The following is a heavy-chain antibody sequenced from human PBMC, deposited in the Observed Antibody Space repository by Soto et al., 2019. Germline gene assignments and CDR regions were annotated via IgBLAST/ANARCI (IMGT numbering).Heavy chain of an antibody. CDR2: IIPMLGMS. V-gene: IGHV1-69*02. Sequence: QVQLVQSGAEVKKPGSPVRVSCTASGDTFNFYTISWVRQVPGQGPEWMGRIIPMLGMSNYAQKFQGRVTIMANKSTSTVYMNLSGLTSEDTAGYYCATNYRSGSTHFDYWGQGTLVTVSS. CDR1: GDTFNFYT. CDR3: ATNYRSGSTHFDY. D-gene: IGHD3-10*01. J-gene: IGHJ4*02.